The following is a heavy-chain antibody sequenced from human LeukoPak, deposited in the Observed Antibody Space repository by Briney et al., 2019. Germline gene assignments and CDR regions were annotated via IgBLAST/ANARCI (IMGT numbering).Heavy chain of an antibody. D-gene: IGHD3-10*01. CDR1: GGSISSYY. V-gene: IGHV4-59*12. Sequence: PSETLSLTCTVSGGSISSYYWSWIRQPPGKGLEWIGYIYYSGSTNYNPSLKSRVTISVDTSKNQFSLKLSSVTAADTAVYYCAIGNYYGSGDAFDIWGQGTMVTVSS. J-gene: IGHJ3*02. CDR2: IYYSGST. CDR3: AIGNYYGSGDAFDI.